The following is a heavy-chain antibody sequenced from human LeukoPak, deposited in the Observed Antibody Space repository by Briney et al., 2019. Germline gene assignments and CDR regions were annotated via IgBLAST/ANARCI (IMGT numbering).Heavy chain of an antibody. D-gene: IGHD2-2*02. J-gene: IGHJ5*02. CDR1: GGSFSGYY. CDR3: ARVGVVVPAATPNWFDP. Sequence: PSETLSLTCAVYGGSFSGYYWSWIRQPPGKGLEWIGEINYSGSTNYNPSLKSRVTISVDTSKNQFSLKLSSVTAADTAVYYCARVGVVVPAATPNWFDPWGQGTLVTVSS. CDR2: INYSGST. V-gene: IGHV4-34*01.